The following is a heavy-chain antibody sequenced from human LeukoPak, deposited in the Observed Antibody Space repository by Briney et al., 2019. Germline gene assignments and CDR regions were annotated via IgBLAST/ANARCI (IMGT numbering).Heavy chain of an antibody. D-gene: IGHD3-10*01. V-gene: IGHV3-20*04. J-gene: IGHJ4*02. CDR1: GFTFDDYG. Sequence: GSQRLSCAASGFTFDDYGMSWVRQAPGKGLEWVSGINWNGDRTGYADSVKGRFTISRDNAKKSLYLQMNSLRAEDTALYYCARRDYYGSGSPDFWGQGTLVTVSS. CDR3: ARRDYYGSGSPDF. CDR2: INWNGDRT.